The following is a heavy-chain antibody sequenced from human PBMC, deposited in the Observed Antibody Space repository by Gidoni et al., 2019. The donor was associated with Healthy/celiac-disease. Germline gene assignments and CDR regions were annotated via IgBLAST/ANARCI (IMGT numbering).Heavy chain of an antibody. CDR3: ARVGESGSYGR. CDR2: IIPILGIA. D-gene: IGHD3-10*01. Sequence: VQLFQSAAEVTTPRSSVKVPCKASGVTFSSYAISWVRQAPGQGLEGIGRIIPILGIANYAKKFQGRVTITAEKSTSTDYMELSSLRSEDTAVYYCARVGESGSYGRWGQGTLVTVSS. V-gene: IGHV1-69*04. CDR1: GVTFSSYA. J-gene: IGHJ4*02.